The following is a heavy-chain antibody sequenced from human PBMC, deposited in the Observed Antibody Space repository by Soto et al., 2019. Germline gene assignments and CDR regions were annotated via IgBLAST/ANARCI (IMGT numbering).Heavy chain of an antibody. D-gene: IGHD1-1*01. CDR3: VRGPYNYNSRYFDY. Sequence: PSETLSLACTVSVGSFIGYFWTWIRQPPGKGLEWLAEINHSGITNYNPSVESRVSMSVDTSKNQFSLRLYSVTAADTAVYYCVRGPYNYNSRYFDYWGQGTLVTVSS. CDR2: INHSGIT. CDR1: VGSFIGYF. J-gene: IGHJ4*02. V-gene: IGHV4-34*01.